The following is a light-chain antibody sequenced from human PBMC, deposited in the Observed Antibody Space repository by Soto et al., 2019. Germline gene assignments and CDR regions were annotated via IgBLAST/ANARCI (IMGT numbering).Light chain of an antibody. J-gene: IGKJ1*01. CDR3: QQYNTYSRT. CDR2: KAS. CDR1: QSISSY. Sequence: DIQLTQSPSSLSASVGDRVTITCRASQSISSYVNWYHQKPGQAPKVLIYKASSLESGVPSRFSGSGAGTEFTLTISSLQPDDFATYYCQQYNTYSRTFGQGTKVDIK. V-gene: IGKV1-5*03.